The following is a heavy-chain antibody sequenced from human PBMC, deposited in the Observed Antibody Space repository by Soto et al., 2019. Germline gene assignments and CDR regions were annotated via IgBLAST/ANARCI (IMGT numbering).Heavy chain of an antibody. J-gene: IGHJ6*02. V-gene: IGHV1-18*01. CDR2: ISAYNGNT. D-gene: IGHD2-2*01. CDR1: GYTFTSYG. Sequence: QVQLVQSGAEVKKPGASVKVSCKASGYTFTSYGISWVRQAPGQGLEWMGWISAYNGNTNYGQKLQRRVTMTTDTATSTDYMELKSQRSDDTAVYYCAREEGYCISTSGPYYGMDVWGQGTTVTVSS. CDR3: AREEGYCISTSGPYYGMDV.